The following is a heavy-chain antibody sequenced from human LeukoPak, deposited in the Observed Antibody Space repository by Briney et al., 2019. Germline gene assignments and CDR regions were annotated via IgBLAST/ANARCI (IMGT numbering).Heavy chain of an antibody. D-gene: IGHD2-21*02. CDR2: IRPIADTT. CDR1: GYTFTSYY. J-gene: IGHJ3*02. Sequence: ASVKVSCKASGYTFTSYYMHWVRQARGLGLEWMGIIRPIADTTTYAQKFQGRVTMTRDMSTSTVYMELSSLRSEDTAVYYCARDVPYCGGDCHDAFDIWGQGTMVTVSS. V-gene: IGHV1-46*01. CDR3: ARDVPYCGGDCHDAFDI.